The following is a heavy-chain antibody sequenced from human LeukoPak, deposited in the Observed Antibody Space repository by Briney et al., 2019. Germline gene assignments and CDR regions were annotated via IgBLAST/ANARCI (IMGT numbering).Heavy chain of an antibody. D-gene: IGHD6-6*01. V-gene: IGHV4-59*01. CDR3: ARDTSSSRLGYYMDV. J-gene: IGHJ6*03. Sequence: SETLSLTCTVSGGPISSYYWSWIRQPPGKGLEWIGYIYYSGSTNYNPSLKSRVTISVDTSKNQFSLKLSSVTAADTAVYYCARDTSSSRLGYYMDVWGKGTTVTVSS. CDR2: IYYSGST. CDR1: GGPISSYY.